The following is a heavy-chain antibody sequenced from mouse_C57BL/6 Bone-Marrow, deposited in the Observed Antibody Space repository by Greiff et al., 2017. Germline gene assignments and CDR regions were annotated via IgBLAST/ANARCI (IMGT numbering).Heavy chain of an antibody. J-gene: IGHJ1*03. D-gene: IGHD1-1*01. V-gene: IGHV1-63*01. CDR3: ARGNYYGSSYKYFDV. CDR1: GYTFTNYW. Sequence: QVQLKQSGAELVRPGTSVKMSCKASGYTFTNYWIGWAKQRPGRGLEWIGDIYPGGGYTNYNEKFKGKATLTADKSSSTAYMQFSSLTSEDSAIYYCARGNYYGSSYKYFDVWGTGTTVTVSS. CDR2: IYPGGGYT.